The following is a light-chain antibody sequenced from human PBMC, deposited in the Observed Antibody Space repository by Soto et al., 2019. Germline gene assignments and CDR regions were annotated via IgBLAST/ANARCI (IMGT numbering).Light chain of an antibody. Sequence: QSALTQPASVSGSPGQSITISCTGTSSDVGYYNYVSWYQQRPGKAPKLMIYDITTRPSGVSYRFSGSKSGNTASLTISGLQAEDEADYYCTSYTSSNTDVFGTGTKVTVL. CDR1: SSDVGYYNY. CDR3: TSYTSSNTDV. CDR2: DIT. V-gene: IGLV2-14*01. J-gene: IGLJ1*01.